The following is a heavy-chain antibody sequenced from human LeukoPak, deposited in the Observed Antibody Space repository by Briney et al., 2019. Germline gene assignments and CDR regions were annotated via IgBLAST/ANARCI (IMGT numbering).Heavy chain of an antibody. CDR3: ASGVTFCGGDCYSIHELGL. J-gene: IGHJ4*02. CDR1: GYTFTDYY. CDR2: INPNSGGT. D-gene: IGHD2-21*02. Sequence: ASVKVSCTASGYTFTDYYMHWVRQAPGQGLECMGWINPNSGGTNYAQKFQGRVTMTRDTSISTAYMELSGLRSDDTAVYYCASGVTFCGGDCYSIHELGLWGQGTLVSVSS. V-gene: IGHV1-2*02.